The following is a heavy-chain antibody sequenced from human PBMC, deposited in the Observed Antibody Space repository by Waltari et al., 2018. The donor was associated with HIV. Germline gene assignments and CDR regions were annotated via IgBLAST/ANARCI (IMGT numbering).Heavy chain of an antibody. V-gene: IGHV3-30*18. CDR3: AKDRQKIGYYDILTGYLDY. CDR1: GFTSGSYG. Sequence: QVQLVESGGGVVQPRRSLRLSCAASGFTSGSYGMHLSRQAPGKGLEWVAVISYDGSNKYYADSVKGRFTISRDNSKNTLYLQMNSLRAEDTAVYYCAKDRQKIGYYDILTGYLDYWGQGTLVTVSS. CDR2: ISYDGSNK. J-gene: IGHJ4*02. D-gene: IGHD3-9*01.